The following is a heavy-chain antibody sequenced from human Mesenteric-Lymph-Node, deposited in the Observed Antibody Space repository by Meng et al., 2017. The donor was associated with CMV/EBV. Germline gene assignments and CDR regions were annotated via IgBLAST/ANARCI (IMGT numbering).Heavy chain of an antibody. CDR1: GFSFSDYY. CDR2: IS. CDR3: ARDSGLDCSSTSCYDY. Sequence: GGSLRLSCAASGFSFSDYYMNWVRQAPGKGLEWVSSISKGRFTISRDNSKNTLYLQMNSLRAEDTAVYYCARDSGLDCSSTSCYDYWGQGTLVTVSS. D-gene: IGHD2-2*01. V-gene: IGHV3-69-1*01. J-gene: IGHJ4*02.